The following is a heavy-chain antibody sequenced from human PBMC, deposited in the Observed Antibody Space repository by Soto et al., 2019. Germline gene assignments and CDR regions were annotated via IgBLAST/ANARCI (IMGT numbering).Heavy chain of an antibody. CDR1: GFTFSSYS. V-gene: IGHV3-21*01. CDR3: ARVGMTTVTYYYGMDV. D-gene: IGHD4-4*01. CDR2: ISSSSSYI. Sequence: GGSLRLSCAASGFTFSSYSMNWVRQAPGKGLEWVSSISSSSSYIYYADSVKGRFTISRDNAKNSLYLQMNSLRAEDTAVYYCARVGMTTVTYYYGMDVWGQGTTVTVSS. J-gene: IGHJ6*02.